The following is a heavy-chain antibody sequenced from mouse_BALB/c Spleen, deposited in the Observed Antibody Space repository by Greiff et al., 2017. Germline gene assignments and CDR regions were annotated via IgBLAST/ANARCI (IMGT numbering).Heavy chain of an antibody. Sequence: VKLVESGPGLVAPSQSLSITCTVSGFSLTSYGVHWVRQPPGKGLEWLGVIWAVGSTNYNSALMSRLSISKDNSKSQVFLKMNSLHTDDTAMYYCARYAMDYWGQGTSVTVSS. CDR1: GFSLTSYG. CDR2: IWAVGST. CDR3: ARYAMDY. V-gene: IGHV2-9*02. J-gene: IGHJ4*01.